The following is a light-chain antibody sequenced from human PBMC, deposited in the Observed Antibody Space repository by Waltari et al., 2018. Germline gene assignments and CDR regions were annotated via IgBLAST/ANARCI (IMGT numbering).Light chain of an antibody. CDR1: QDIRKN. CDR2: DAV. Sequence: DIQMTQSPSSLSASVGARVTITCQASQDIRKNLNWFQQKPGKPPQVLIFDAVNSQAAVPSRFSGSGSGTDFAFTISSLQPEDIGTYYCQQYASLPLTFGGGTRVQIK. J-gene: IGKJ4*01. V-gene: IGKV1-33*01. CDR3: QQYASLPLT.